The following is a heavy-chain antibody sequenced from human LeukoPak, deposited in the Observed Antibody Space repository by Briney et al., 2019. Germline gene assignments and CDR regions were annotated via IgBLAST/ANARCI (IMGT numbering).Heavy chain of an antibody. V-gene: IGHV3-13*01. CDR3: ARVAKERVGGVYYFDY. Sequence: GGSLRLSCAASGFTFSDYDMHWLRQATGKGLEWVSAIGTAGDTYYTGSVKGRFTISRESAKNSLYLQMNSLRAGDTAVYYCARVAKERVGGVYYFDYWGQGTLVTVSS. D-gene: IGHD1-1*01. CDR2: IGTAGDT. J-gene: IGHJ4*02. CDR1: GFTFSDYD.